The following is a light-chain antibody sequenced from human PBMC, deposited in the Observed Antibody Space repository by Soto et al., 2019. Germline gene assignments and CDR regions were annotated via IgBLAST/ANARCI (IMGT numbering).Light chain of an antibody. CDR3: AAWDASLSGFYV. CDR1: SSNIGSNT. CDR2: SDD. Sequence: QSVLTQSPSASGTPGQTVTVSCSGGSSNIGSNTVNWYQQVPGTAPKLLIYSDDQRPSGVPDRFSGSKSGTSASLAISGLRSEDEADFYCAAWDASLSGFYVFGTGPKVTVL. J-gene: IGLJ1*01. V-gene: IGLV1-44*01.